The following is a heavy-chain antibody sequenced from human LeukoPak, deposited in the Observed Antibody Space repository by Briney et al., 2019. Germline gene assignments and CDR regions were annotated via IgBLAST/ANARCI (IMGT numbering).Heavy chain of an antibody. V-gene: IGHV3-7*01. CDR1: GFTFSSYW. CDR3: AREVGYWFDP. J-gene: IGHJ5*02. Sequence: GGSLRLSCAASGFTFSSYWMSWVRQAPGKGLEWVANIKQDGGETYYVDSVKGRFTISRDNAKNSVYLQMNSLRAEDTAVYYCAREVGYWFDPWGQGTLVTVSS. D-gene: IGHD1-26*01. CDR2: IKQDGGET.